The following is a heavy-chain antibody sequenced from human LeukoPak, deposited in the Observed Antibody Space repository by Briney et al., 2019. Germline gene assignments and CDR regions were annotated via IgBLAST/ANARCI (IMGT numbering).Heavy chain of an antibody. CDR3: ARDRGTWNDDGFDY. V-gene: IGHV4-39*07. CDR2: IYYTGST. D-gene: IGHD1-1*01. J-gene: IGHJ4*02. Sequence: SETLSLTCTVSSGSISSSTYYWGWIRQPPGKGLEWIGTIYYTGSTYYNPSLKSRFTISVDTSKNQFSLKLSSVTAADTAVYYCARDRGTWNDDGFDYWGQGTLVTVSS. CDR1: SGSISSSTYY.